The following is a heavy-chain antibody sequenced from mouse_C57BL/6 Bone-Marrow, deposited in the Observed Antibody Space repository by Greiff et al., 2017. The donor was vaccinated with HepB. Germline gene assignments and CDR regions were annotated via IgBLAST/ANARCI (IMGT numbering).Heavy chain of an antibody. Sequence: QVHVKQPGAELVKPGASVKVSCKASGYTFTSYWMHWVKQRPGQGLEWIGRIHPSDSDTNYNQKFKGKATLTVDKSSSTAYMQLSSLTSEDSAVYYCAIPIYYYGSSWYFDVWGTGTTVTVSS. V-gene: IGHV1-74*01. D-gene: IGHD1-1*01. CDR3: AIPIYYYGSSWYFDV. CDR1: GYTFTSYW. J-gene: IGHJ1*03. CDR2: IHPSDSDT.